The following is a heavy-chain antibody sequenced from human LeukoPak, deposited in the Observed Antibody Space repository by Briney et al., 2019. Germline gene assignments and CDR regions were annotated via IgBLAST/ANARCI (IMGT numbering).Heavy chain of an antibody. CDR2: IYSTVNT. CDR3: AREIGGVILDAFDI. J-gene: IGHJ3*02. V-gene: IGHV4-59*01. D-gene: IGHD3-16*02. Sequence: SETLSLTCTVSGGSISSYYWNWIRQPPGKGLEWIGYIYSTVNTNYNHSLKSRVTISVDTSKNQFSLKLSSVTAADTAVYYCAREIGGVILDAFDIWGQGTKVTVSS. CDR1: GGSISSYY.